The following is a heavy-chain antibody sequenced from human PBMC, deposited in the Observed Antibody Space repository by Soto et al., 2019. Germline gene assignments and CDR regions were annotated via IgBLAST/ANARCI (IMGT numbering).Heavy chain of an antibody. J-gene: IGHJ4*02. CDR3: ATTDGFGVVTPFFEY. D-gene: IGHD3-3*01. Sequence: QLQLQESGPGLVKPSETLSLTCTVSGGSISSRSHYWGWIRQSPGKHLEWIGSSFYRGSTHYNPSPKTRVNISVDTSKNQVSLKLYSVTAADTAVYYCATTDGFGVVTPFFEYWGQGILVTVSS. CDR1: GGSISSRSHY. CDR2: SFYRGST. V-gene: IGHV4-39*01.